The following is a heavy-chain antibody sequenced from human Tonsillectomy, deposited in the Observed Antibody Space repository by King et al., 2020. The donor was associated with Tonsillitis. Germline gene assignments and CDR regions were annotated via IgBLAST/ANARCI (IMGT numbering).Heavy chain of an antibody. CDR2: XXSXXXX. D-gene: IGHD3-22*01. CDR3: ARERDTTGYWLSY. V-gene: IGHV3-66*01. Sequence: VQLVESGGGLVQPGGSLRLSCAASGFTVSSNYMSWVRQAPGKGLEWXXXXXSXXXXXYANSVKGTFIISRDSSKNTLYLQMNSLRVEDTAVYYCARERDTTGYWLSYWGQGTLVTVSS. J-gene: IGHJ4*02. CDR1: GFTVSSNY.